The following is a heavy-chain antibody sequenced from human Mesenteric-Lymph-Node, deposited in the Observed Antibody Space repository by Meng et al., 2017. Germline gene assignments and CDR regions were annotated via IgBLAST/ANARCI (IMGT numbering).Heavy chain of an antibody. CDR1: GDSVSSNSAA. D-gene: IGHD3-22*01. V-gene: IGHV6-1*01. J-gene: IGHJ4*02. CDR2: TYYRSKWYN. CDR3: ARDSSSSAYSPFDY. Sequence: QVQLQQSGPGMVKPPQTPSLPCAISGDSVSSNSAAWNWIRQSPSRGLEWLGRTYYRSKWYNDYAVSVKSRITINPDTSKNQFSLQLNSVTPEDTAVYYCARDSSSSAYSPFDYWGQGTLVTVSS.